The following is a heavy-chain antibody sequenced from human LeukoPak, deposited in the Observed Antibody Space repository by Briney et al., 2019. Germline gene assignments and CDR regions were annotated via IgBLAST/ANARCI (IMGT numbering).Heavy chain of an antibody. V-gene: IGHV3-30-3*01. CDR3: AKGDGSFVVDY. CDR2: ISYDGSNK. J-gene: IGHJ4*02. Sequence: GRSLRLSCAASGFNFSGYAMHWVRQAPGKGLEWVTIISYDGSNKYYADSVKGRFTVSRDNSKNTLYLQMNSLRSEDTAVYYCAKGDGSFVVDYWGQGTLVTVPS. CDR1: GFNFSGYA. D-gene: IGHD6-19*01.